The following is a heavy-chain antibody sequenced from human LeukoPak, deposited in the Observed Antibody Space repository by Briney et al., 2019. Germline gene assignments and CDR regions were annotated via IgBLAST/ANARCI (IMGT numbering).Heavy chain of an antibody. D-gene: IGHD3-3*01. V-gene: IGHV4-61*02. Sequence: SETLSLTCTVSGGSISSGSYYWSWVRQPAGKGLEWIGRIYTGGSTNYNPSLKSRVTISVDTSKNQFSLKLSSVTAADTAVYYCASNLYDFWTGRLKTEFDYWGQGTLVTVSS. CDR3: ASNLYDFWTGRLKTEFDY. CDR2: IYTGGST. CDR1: GGSISSGSYY. J-gene: IGHJ4*02.